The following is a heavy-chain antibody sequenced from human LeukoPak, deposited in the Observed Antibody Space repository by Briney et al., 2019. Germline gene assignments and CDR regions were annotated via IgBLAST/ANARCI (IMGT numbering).Heavy chain of an antibody. Sequence: PSETLSLTCSVSGGSISSGGFYWSWLRQTPGKGLEWIGNIYYSGSPHSNPSLKSRVTISVDTSKNHVSLNLTPVTAADTAVYYCARHSGYDRYFDLWGQGTLVTVSS. D-gene: IGHD5-12*01. CDR2: IYYSGSP. J-gene: IGHJ4*02. CDR3: ARHSGYDRYFDL. CDR1: GGSISSGGFY. V-gene: IGHV4-31*03.